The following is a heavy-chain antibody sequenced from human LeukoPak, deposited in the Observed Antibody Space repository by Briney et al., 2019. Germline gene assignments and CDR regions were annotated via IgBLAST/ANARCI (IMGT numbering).Heavy chain of an antibody. J-gene: IGHJ6*02. CDR3: ARVSCSSTSCYRPGGRRYYYGMDV. D-gene: IGHD2-2*01. Sequence: ASVKVSCKASGGTFSSYAISWVRQAPRQGLEWMGGIIPIFGTANYAQKFQGRVTITADESTSTAYMELSSPRSEDTAVYYCARVSCSSTSCYRPGGRRYYYGMDVWGQGTTVTVSS. CDR1: GGTFSSYA. CDR2: IIPIFGTA. V-gene: IGHV1-69*13.